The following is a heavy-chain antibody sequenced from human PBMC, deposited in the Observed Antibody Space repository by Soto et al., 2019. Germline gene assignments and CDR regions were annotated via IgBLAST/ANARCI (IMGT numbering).Heavy chain of an antibody. CDR1: GGSISSGYYY. CDR3: AREGFSNYPDY. Sequence: SETLSLTCTVSGGSISSGYYYWSWIRQPPGKGLEWIGYIYYSGSTFYNPSLKSRVSISLDTSKSQFSLKLNSVTAADTAVYYCAREGFSNYPDYWGQGTLVTVSS. CDR2: IYYSGST. J-gene: IGHJ4*02. V-gene: IGHV4-30-4*01. D-gene: IGHD1-1*01.